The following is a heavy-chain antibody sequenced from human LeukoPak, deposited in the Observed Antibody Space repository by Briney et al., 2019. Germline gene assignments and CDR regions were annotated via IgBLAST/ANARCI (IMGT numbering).Heavy chain of an antibody. J-gene: IGHJ4*02. Sequence: SGPTLLNPTQTLTLTCTFSGFSLRTRGMCVSWIRQPPGKALEWLARIDWDDDKYYSTSLKKRLTISKDTSKNQVVLTMTNMDPVDTATYYCARIHSSGWFFDYWGQGILVTVSS. D-gene: IGHD6-19*01. CDR1: GFSLRTRGMC. CDR2: IDWDDDK. V-gene: IGHV2-70*11. CDR3: ARIHSSGWFFDY.